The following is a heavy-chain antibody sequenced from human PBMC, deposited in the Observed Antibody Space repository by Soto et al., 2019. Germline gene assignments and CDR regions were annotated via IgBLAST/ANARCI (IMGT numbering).Heavy chain of an antibody. J-gene: IGHJ4*02. Sequence: GGCLRLSCAASGFTFSSYAMSWVRQAPGKGLEWVSAISGSGGSTYYADSVKGRFTISRDNSKNTLYLQMNSLRAEDTAVYYCAKDIGPYIAAAGTGGYWGQRTLVTVSS. CDR2: ISGSGGST. CDR3: AKDIGPYIAAAGTGGY. V-gene: IGHV3-23*01. D-gene: IGHD6-13*01. CDR1: GFTFSSYA.